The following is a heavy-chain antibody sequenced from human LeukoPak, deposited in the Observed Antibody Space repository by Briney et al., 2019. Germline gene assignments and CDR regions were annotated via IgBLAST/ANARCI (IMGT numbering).Heavy chain of an antibody. CDR1: GLTFSSFE. J-gene: IGHJ4*02. CDR2: ISSSGSTI. V-gene: IGHV3-48*03. CDR3: ASRPPPHRGPFDY. Sequence: GGSLRLSCAGSGLTFSSFEMNWVRQSPGRGLEWVSYISSSGSTIYYADSVKGRFTISRDNAKNSLYLQMNRLRAEDTALYYCASRPPPHRGPFDYWGQGTLVTVSS.